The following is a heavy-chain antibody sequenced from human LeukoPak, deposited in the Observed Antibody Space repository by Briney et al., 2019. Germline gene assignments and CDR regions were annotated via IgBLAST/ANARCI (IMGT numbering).Heavy chain of an antibody. CDR1: GFTFSSYE. CDR3: ARDLWGGSRGMIAFDI. Sequence: PGGSLRLSCAASGFTFSSYEMNWVRQAPGKGLEWVSYISSSGSTIYYADSVKGRFTISRDNAKNSLYLQMSSLRAEDTAVYYCARDLWGGSRGMIAFDIWGQGTMVTVSS. V-gene: IGHV3-48*03. D-gene: IGHD1-26*01. J-gene: IGHJ3*02. CDR2: ISSSGSTI.